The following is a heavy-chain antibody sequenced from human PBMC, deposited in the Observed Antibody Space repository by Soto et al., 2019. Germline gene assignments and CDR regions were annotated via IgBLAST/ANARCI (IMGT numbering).Heavy chain of an antibody. CDR2: ISSSSSYI. CDR3: ANSGYDYYYYYMDV. Sequence: GGSLRLSCAASGFTFSSYSMNWVRQAPGKGLEWVSSISSSSSYIYYADSVKGRFTISRDNAKNSLYLQMNSLRAEDTAVYYCANSGYDYYYYYMDVRGKGTTVTVSS. V-gene: IGHV3-21*01. J-gene: IGHJ6*03. D-gene: IGHD5-12*01. CDR1: GFTFSSYS.